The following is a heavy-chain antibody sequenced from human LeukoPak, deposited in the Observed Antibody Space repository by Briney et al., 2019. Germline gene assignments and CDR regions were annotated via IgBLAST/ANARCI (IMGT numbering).Heavy chain of an antibody. J-gene: IGHJ4*02. CDR1: GGSISSGDYY. D-gene: IGHD3-3*01. Sequence: SETLSLTXTVSGGSISSGDYYWSWIRQPPGKGLEWIGYIYYSGSTYYNPSLKSRVTISVDTSKNQFSLKLSSVTAADTAVYYCASGPSFITIFYWGQGTLVTVSS. CDR3: ASGPSFITIFY. CDR2: IYYSGST. V-gene: IGHV4-30-4*08.